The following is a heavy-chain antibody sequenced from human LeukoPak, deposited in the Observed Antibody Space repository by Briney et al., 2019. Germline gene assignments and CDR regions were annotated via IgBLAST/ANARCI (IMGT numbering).Heavy chain of an antibody. CDR1: GFTLPYG. J-gene: IGHJ6*03. V-gene: IGHV3-23*01. CDR2: VSATGYTT. CDR3: AKGPGNYYMDV. Sequence: GGSLRLSCVVSGFTLPYGMSWVRQAPGKGLEWVSYVSATGYTTSYADSVKGRFTISRDNSKNTLYLQMNSLRAEDTAVYYCAKGPGNYYMDVWGKGTTVTVSS. D-gene: IGHD2/OR15-2a*01.